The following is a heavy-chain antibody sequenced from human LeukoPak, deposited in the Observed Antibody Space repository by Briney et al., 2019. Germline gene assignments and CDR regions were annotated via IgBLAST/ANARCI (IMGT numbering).Heavy chain of an antibody. V-gene: IGHV4-59*12. CDR3: ARGAPDAVLRYFDWLSSYFDY. D-gene: IGHD3-9*01. Sequence: PSETLSLTCTVSGGSISSYYWSWIRQPPGKGLEWIGYIYYSGSTNYNPSLKSRVTISVDTSKNQFSLKLSSVTAADTAVYYCARGAPDAVLRYFDWLSSYFDYWGQGTLVTVSS. CDR1: GGSISSYY. CDR2: IYYSGST. J-gene: IGHJ4*02.